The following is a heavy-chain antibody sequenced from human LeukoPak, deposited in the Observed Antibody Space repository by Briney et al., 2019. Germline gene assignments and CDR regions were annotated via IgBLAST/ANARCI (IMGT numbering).Heavy chain of an antibody. J-gene: IGHJ4*02. V-gene: IGHV3-23*01. CDR1: GFTFSSYA. CDR3: ARKHLMVVVLAAIRRGFDY. Sequence: GGSLRLSCAASGFTFSSYAMGWVRQAPGKGLEWVSAISGSGGSTYYADSVKGRFTISRDNSKNTLYRQMNSLRTEDTAVYYCARKHLMVVVLAAIRRGFDYWGQGTLVTVSS. CDR2: ISGSGGST. D-gene: IGHD2-2*02.